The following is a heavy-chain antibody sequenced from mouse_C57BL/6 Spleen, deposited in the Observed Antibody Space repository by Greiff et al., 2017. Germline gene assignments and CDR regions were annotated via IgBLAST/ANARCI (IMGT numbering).Heavy chain of an antibody. V-gene: IGHV1-80*01. CDR1: GYAFSSYW. J-gene: IGHJ2*01. CDR2: IHPGDGDT. Sequence: VKVVESGPELVKPGASVKISCKASGYAFSSYWMNWVKQRPGKGLEWIGQIHPGDGDTNYNGKFKGKGTLTADKSSSTAYMQLSSLTSEDSAVDFYAREWGYGSGLDYWGQGTTLTVSS. CDR3: AREWGYGSGLDY. D-gene: IGHD1-1*01.